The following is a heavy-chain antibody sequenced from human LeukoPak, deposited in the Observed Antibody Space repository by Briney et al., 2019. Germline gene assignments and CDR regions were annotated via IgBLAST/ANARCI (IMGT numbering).Heavy chain of an antibody. V-gene: IGHV3-48*02. CDR2: ISSSSSTI. CDR3: ATRDRVLRYFDWFQV. J-gene: IGHJ4*02. D-gene: IGHD3-9*01. CDR1: GFTFSSYS. Sequence: GGSLRLSCAASGFTFSSYSMNWVRQAPGKGLEWVSYISSSSSTIYYADSVKDRFTISRDNAKNSLYLQMNSLRDEDTAVYYCATRDRVLRYFDWFQVWGQGTLVTVSS.